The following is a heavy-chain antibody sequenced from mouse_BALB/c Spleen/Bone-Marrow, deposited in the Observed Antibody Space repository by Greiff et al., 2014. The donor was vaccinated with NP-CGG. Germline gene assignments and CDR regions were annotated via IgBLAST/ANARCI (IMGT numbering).Heavy chain of an antibody. J-gene: IGHJ1*01. D-gene: IGHD2-14*01. CDR1: GFTFTSSW. CDR2: IHPNSGNT. V-gene: IGHV1S130*01. Sequence: QVQLQQPGSVLVRPGPSVNLSCKASGFTFTSSWMHWAKQRPGQGLEWIGDIHPNSGNTYYNEKFKGKATLTVDSSSSTAYVDLSSLTSEDSAVYFCARSYRFWYFDVWGAGTTVTVSS. CDR3: ARSYRFWYFDV.